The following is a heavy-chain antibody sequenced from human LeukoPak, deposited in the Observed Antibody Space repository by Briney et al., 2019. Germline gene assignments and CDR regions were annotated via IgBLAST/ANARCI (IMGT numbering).Heavy chain of an antibody. CDR1: GYTFTSYY. D-gene: IGHD3-10*01. V-gene: IGHV1-2*04. J-gene: IGHJ6*02. CDR2: INPNSGGT. Sequence: ASVKVSCKASGYTFTSYYMHWVRQAPGQGLEWMGWINPNSGGTNYAQKFQGWVTMTRDTSISTAYMELSRLRSDDTAVYYCARDSTYYYGSGSDPNRYYYYGMDVWGQGTTVTVSS. CDR3: ARDSTYYYGSGSDPNRYYYYGMDV.